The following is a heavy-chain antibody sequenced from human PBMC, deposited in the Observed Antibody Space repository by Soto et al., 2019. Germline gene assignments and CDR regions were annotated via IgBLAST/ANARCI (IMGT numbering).Heavy chain of an antibody. CDR3: ARHFLVQSWFDP. CDR2: IYYSGST. Sequence: SETLSLTCTVSGGSISSYYWSWIRQPPGKGLEWIGYIYYSGSTNYNPSLKSRVTISVDTSKNQFSLKLSSVTAADTAVYYCARHFLVQSWFDPWGQGTLVTVSS. V-gene: IGHV4-59*08. CDR1: GGSISSYY. D-gene: IGHD3-3*01. J-gene: IGHJ5*02.